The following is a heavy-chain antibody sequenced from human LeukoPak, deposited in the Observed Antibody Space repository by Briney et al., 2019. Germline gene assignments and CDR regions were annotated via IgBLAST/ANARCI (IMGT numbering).Heavy chain of an antibody. CDR2: INPNSGGT. V-gene: IGHV1-2*02. Sequence: GASVKVSCKASGYTFTGYYMHWVRQAPGQGLEWMGWINPNSGGTNYAQKFQGRVTMTRDTSISTAYMELSRLRSDDTAVYYCARNSIVGATRSAFDIWGQGTMVTVSS. J-gene: IGHJ3*02. D-gene: IGHD1-26*01. CDR1: GYTFTGYY. CDR3: ARNSIVGATRSAFDI.